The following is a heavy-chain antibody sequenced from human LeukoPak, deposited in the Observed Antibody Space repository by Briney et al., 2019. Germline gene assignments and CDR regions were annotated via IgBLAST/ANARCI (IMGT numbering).Heavy chain of an antibody. CDR1: GFIFSNYW. J-gene: IGHJ4*02. D-gene: IGHD3-3*01. CDR2: IKQDGGET. V-gene: IGHV3-7*01. Sequence: PGGSLRLSCAASGFIFSNYWMSWVRRAPGKGLEWVANIKQDGGETYYVDSVRGRFTISRDSAKNSLYLQMNSLRADDTAIYYCARDFWGAYRVDFFGYWGQGTLVTVSS. CDR3: ARDFWGAYRVDFFGY.